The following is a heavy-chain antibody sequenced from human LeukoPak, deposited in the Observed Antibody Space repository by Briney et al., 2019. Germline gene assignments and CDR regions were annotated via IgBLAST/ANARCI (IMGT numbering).Heavy chain of an antibody. CDR1: GGSFSGYY. D-gene: IGHD3-3*01. Sequence: SETLSLTCAVYGGSFSGYYWSWIRQPPGKGLEWIGEINHSGSTNYNPSLKSRVTISVDTSKNQFSLKLSSVTAADTAVYYCARGCNDFWSARSVDYWGQGTLVTVSS. CDR2: INHSGST. V-gene: IGHV4-34*01. J-gene: IGHJ4*02. CDR3: ARGCNDFWSARSVDY.